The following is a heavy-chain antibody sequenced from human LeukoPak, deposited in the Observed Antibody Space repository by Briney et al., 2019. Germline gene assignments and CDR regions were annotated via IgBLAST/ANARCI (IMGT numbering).Heavy chain of an antibody. CDR1: GGSISSYY. D-gene: IGHD3-10*01. Sequence: SETLSLTCTVSGGSISSYYWSWIRQPLRKGLEWIGYIYYSGSTNYNPSLKSRVTISVDTSKNQFSLKLSSVTAADTAVYYCARLPGDFDYWGQGTLVTVSS. V-gene: IGHV4-59*08. CDR2: IYYSGST. J-gene: IGHJ4*02. CDR3: ARLPGDFDY.